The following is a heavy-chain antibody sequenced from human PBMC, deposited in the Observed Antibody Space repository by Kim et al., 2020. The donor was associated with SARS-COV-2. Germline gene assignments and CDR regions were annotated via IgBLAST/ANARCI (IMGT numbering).Heavy chain of an antibody. V-gene: IGHV3-23*01. Sequence: SGGSTYYADSVKGRFTISRDNSKNTLYLQMNSLRAEDTAVYYCAGTRMDVWGQGTTVTVSS. J-gene: IGHJ6*02. CDR3: AGTRMDV. CDR2: SGGST.